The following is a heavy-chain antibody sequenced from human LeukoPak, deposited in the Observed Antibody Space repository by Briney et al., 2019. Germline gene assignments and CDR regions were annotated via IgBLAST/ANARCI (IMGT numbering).Heavy chain of an antibody. V-gene: IGHV3-23*01. D-gene: IGHD3-3*01. CDR1: GFTFSSYA. J-gene: IGHJ4*02. CDR3: AHDFWSGYSSSFDY. Sequence: GGSLRLSCAASGFTFSSYAMSWVRQAPGKGLEWVSTISGNGGSTYYADSVKGRFTISRDNSRNTLYMQMNSLRAEDTAVYYCAHDFWSGYSSSFDYWGQGTLVTVSS. CDR2: ISGNGGST.